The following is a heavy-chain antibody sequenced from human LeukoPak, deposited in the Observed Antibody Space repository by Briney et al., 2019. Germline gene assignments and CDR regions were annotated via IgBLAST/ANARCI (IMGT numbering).Heavy chain of an antibody. D-gene: IGHD4-17*01. Sequence: GGSLSLTCAASGFTFSGSAIHWVRQASGKGLEWVGRIRSKANSYATSSAASVKGMFTISRDDSKNTAYLQMNSLKTEDTAVYYCTRDYGVLFDYWGQGTLVTVSS. CDR3: TRDYGVLFDY. CDR1: GFTFSGSA. CDR2: IRSKANSYAT. V-gene: IGHV3-73*01. J-gene: IGHJ4*02.